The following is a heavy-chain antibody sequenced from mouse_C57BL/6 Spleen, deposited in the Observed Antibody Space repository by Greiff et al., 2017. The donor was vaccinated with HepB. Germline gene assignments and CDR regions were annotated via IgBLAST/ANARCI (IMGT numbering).Heavy chain of an antibody. Sequence: EVKLQESGAELVRPGASVKLSCTASGFNIKDDYMHWVKQRPEQGLEWIGWIDPENGDTEYASKFQGKATITADTSSNTAYLQLSSLTSEDTAVYYCTTQLYNYYAMDYWGQGTSVTVSS. CDR3: TTQLYNYYAMDY. D-gene: IGHD2-1*01. J-gene: IGHJ4*01. CDR1: GFNIKDDY. V-gene: IGHV14-4*01. CDR2: IDPENGDT.